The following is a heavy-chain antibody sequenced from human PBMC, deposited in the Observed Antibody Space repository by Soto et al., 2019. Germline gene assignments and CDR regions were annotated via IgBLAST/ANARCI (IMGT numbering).Heavy chain of an antibody. Sequence: SETLSLTCTVSGGSISSSSYYWGSFRQSPGKGLEWIGSIYSSGGTYYNPSLKSRVTISVETSKNQFSLKLTSVTAADTAVYYCARRLSTSSGDYFDYWGQGTLVTVSS. D-gene: IGHD6-6*01. CDR2: IYSSGGT. J-gene: IGHJ4*02. CDR3: ARRLSTSSGDYFDY. CDR1: GGSISSSSYY. V-gene: IGHV4-39*01.